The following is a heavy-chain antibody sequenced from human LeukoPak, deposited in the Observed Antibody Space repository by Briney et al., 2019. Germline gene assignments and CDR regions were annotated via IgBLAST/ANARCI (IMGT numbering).Heavy chain of an antibody. CDR2: IYTSRSN. CDR3: ARGDDYYGSGSYYKTGFDP. D-gene: IGHD3-10*01. J-gene: IGHJ5*02. Sequence: PSQTLSLTCTVSGGSISSGGYYWTWIRQPAGKGLEWIGRIYTSRSNNYNPSLKSRITMSVDTSKNQFSLKLSSVTAADTAVYYCARGDDYYGSGSYYKTGFDPWGQGTLVTVSS. V-gene: IGHV4-61*02. CDR1: GGSISSGGYY.